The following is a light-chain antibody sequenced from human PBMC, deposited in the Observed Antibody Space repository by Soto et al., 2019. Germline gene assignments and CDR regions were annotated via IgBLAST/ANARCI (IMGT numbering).Light chain of an antibody. V-gene: IGLV2-14*01. CDR3: SSYRSGGSLV. Sequence: QSALTQPASVSGSPGQWITLSCTGTTTDVGGYNYVSWYQHHPGKAPKLIIYGVSNRPSGLSNRFSGSESGDTASLTISGLQAEDEADYFCSSYRSGGSLVFGGGTKVTVL. CDR2: GVS. CDR1: TTDVGGYNY. J-gene: IGLJ3*02.